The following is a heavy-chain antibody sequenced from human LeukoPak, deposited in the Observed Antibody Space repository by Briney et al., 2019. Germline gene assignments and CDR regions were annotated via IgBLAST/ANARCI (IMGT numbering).Heavy chain of an antibody. D-gene: IGHD6-13*01. CDR3: ALWRQQLVRYFDY. CDR2: IIPIFGTA. V-gene: IGHV1-69*05. Sequence: SVKVSCKASGGTFSSYAISWVRQAPGQGLEWMGGIIPIFGTANYAQKFQGRATITTDESTSTAYMELSSLRSEDTAVYYCALWRQQLVRYFDYWGQGTLVTVSS. CDR1: GGTFSSYA. J-gene: IGHJ4*02.